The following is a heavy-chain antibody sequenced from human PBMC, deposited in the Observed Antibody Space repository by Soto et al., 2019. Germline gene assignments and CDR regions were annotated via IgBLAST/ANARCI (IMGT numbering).Heavy chain of an antibody. CDR3: ARGGTYYDFWSGYKKPKNWFDP. Sequence: PSETLSLTCAVYGGSFSVYYWSWIRHPPGKGLEWIGEINHSGSTNYNPSLKSRVTISVDTSKNQFSLKLSSVTAADTAVYYCARGGTYYDFWSGYKKPKNWFDPWGQGTLVTVSS. J-gene: IGHJ5*02. D-gene: IGHD3-3*01. V-gene: IGHV4-34*01. CDR1: GGSFSVYY. CDR2: INHSGST.